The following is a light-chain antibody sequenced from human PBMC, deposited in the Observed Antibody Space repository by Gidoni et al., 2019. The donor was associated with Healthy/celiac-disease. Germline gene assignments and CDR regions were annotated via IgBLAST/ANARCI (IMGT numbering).Light chain of an antibody. CDR3: QQYGSSPPRT. Sequence: EIVLTQSPGTLSLSSGERATLSCRARQSVSSSYLAWYQQKPGQAPRLLIYGASSRATGIPDRFSGSGSGTDFTLTISRLEPEDFAVYYCQQYGSSPPRTFGQGTKVEIK. CDR2: GAS. V-gene: IGKV3-20*01. J-gene: IGKJ1*01. CDR1: QSVSSSY.